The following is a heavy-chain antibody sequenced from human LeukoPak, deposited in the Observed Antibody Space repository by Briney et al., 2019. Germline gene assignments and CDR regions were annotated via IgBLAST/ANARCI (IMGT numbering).Heavy chain of an antibody. CDR2: MNPNSGNT. CDR1: GYTFTSYD. D-gene: IGHD3-10*01. CDR3: ATGILWFGDGKDAFDI. V-gene: IGHV1-8*03. Sequence: GASVKVSCKASGYTFTSYDINWVRQATGQGLEWMGWMNPNSGNTGYAQKFQGRVTITRNTSISTAYMELSSLRSEDTAVYYCATGILWFGDGKDAFDIWGQGTMVTVSS. J-gene: IGHJ3*02.